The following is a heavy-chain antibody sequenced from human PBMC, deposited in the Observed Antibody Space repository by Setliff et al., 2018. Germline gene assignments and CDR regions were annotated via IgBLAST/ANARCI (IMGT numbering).Heavy chain of an antibody. CDR1: GYSFTLYA. CDR2: MNTDNGKT. V-gene: IGHV1-3*03. Sequence: SSVNVSCKASGYSFTLYAMHWMRQAPGQRLEWMGWMNTDNGKTEYSQEFQDRATFTRDTFAETAYMELRSLTSDDMAVYYCARGYCDGIGCPAPLYYFDSWGQGTLVTVSS. CDR3: ARGYCDGIGCPAPLYYFDS. J-gene: IGHJ4*02. D-gene: IGHD2-21*01.